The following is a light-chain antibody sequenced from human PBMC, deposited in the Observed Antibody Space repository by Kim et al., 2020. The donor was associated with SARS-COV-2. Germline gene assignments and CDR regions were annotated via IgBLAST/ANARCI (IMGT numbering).Light chain of an antibody. CDR2: EDN. CDR1: SGSIASNY. J-gene: IGLJ3*02. CDR3: QSYDSSNQGV. V-gene: IGLV6-57*03. Sequence: KTVTTSCTPSSGSIASNYVQWYQQRPGSAPTTVIYEDNQRPPGVPDRFSGSIDSSSNSASLTISGLKTEDEADYYCQSYDSSNQGVFGGGTKLTVL.